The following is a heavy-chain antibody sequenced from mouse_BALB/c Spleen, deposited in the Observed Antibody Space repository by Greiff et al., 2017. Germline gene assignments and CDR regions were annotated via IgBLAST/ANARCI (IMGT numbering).Heavy chain of an antibody. J-gene: IGHJ4*01. CDR1: GFNIKDTY. CDR2: IDPANGNT. V-gene: IGHV14-3*02. D-gene: IGHD1-1*01. CDR3: ASMDYGSSGAMDY. Sequence: VQLQQSGAELVKPGASVKLSCTASGFNIKDTYMHWVKQRPEQGLEWIGRIDPANGNTKYDPKFQGKATITADTSSNTAYLQLSSLTSEDTAVYYCASMDYGSSGAMDYWGQGTSVTVSS.